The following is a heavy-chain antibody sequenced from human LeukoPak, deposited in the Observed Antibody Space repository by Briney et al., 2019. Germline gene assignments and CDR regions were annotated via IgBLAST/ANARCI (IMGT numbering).Heavy chain of an antibody. CDR3: ARGTDMYYDFWSGYHNWFDP. J-gene: IGHJ5*02. CDR1: GFTFSSYG. D-gene: IGHD3-3*01. Sequence: GGSLRLSCAASGFTFSSYGMHWVRQAPGKGLEWVAFIRYDGSNKYYADSVKGRFTISRDNSKNTLYLQMNSLRAEDTAVYYCARGTDMYYDFWSGYHNWFDPWGQGTLVTVSS. CDR2: IRYDGSNK. V-gene: IGHV3-30*02.